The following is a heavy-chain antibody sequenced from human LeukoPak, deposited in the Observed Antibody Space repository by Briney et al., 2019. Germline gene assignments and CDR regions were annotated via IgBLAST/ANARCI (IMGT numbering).Heavy chain of an antibody. CDR3: AKDRATRVGVSTDDYYYYYMDV. J-gene: IGHJ6*03. CDR1: GGTFSSNA. CDR2: IIPKFGTL. D-gene: IGHD1-26*01. Sequence: GSSMKVSCKASGGTFSSNAISWVRQAPGQGLEWMGGIIPKFGTLNYAQKFQGRVTITADESTNTAYMEVSSLRSEDTAVYYCAKDRATRVGVSTDDYYYYYMDVWGEGTTVTVSS. V-gene: IGHV1-69*01.